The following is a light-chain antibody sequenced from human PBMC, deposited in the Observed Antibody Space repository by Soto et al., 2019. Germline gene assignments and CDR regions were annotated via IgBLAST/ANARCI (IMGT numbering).Light chain of an antibody. CDR1: SSNIGAGYD. CDR3: QSHDSSLHASV. Sequence: QPVLTQPPSVSGAPGQRVTISCTGISSNIGAGYDVHWYLQLPGTAPKLLIYANTNRPSGVPDRFSGSKSGSSASLAITGLQAEDEADYYCQSHDSSLHASVFGTGTKLTVL. CDR2: ANT. V-gene: IGLV1-40*01. J-gene: IGLJ1*01.